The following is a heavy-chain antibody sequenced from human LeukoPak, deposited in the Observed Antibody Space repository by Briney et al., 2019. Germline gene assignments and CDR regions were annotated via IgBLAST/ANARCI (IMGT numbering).Heavy chain of an antibody. V-gene: IGHV3-48*03. D-gene: IGHD6-13*01. J-gene: IGHJ3*02. CDR1: GFTFSSYE. CDR3: ARWGAAAGTLVAFDI. Sequence: PGGSLRLSCAASGFTFSSYELNWVRQAPGKGLEWVSYISSSGSTIYYADSVKGRFTISRDNAKNSLYLQMNSLRAEDTAVYYCARWGAAAGTLVAFDIWGQGTMVTVSS. CDR2: ISSSGSTI.